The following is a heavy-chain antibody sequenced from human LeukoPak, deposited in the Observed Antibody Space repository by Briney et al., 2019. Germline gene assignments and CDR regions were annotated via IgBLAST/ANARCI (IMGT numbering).Heavy chain of an antibody. V-gene: IGHV3-64*01. CDR1: GFTFSSYA. CDR2: ISSNGGST. CDR3: AKDDLDY. J-gene: IGHJ4*02. Sequence: GGSLRLSCAASGFTFSSYAMHWVRQAPGKGLEYVSAISSNGGSTYYANSVKGRFTISRDNAKNSLYLQMNSLRAEDTALYYCAKDDLDYWGQGTLVTVSS.